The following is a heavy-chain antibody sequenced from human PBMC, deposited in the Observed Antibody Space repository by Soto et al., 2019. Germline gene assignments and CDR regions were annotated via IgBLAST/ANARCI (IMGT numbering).Heavy chain of an antibody. CDR2: INAGNGNT. CDR3: ARDMGFGLSDY. Sequence: QVQLVQSGAEVKKPGASVKVSCKASGYNFTSYAMHWVRQAPGQRLEWMGWINAGNGNTKYSQKFQGRVTITRDTSASTAYMELSSLRSEDTAVYYCARDMGFGLSDYWGQGTLVIVSS. CDR1: GYNFTSYA. J-gene: IGHJ4*02. D-gene: IGHD3-10*01. V-gene: IGHV1-3*01.